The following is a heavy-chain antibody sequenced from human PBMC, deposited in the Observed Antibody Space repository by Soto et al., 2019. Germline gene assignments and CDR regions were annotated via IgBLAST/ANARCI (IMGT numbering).Heavy chain of an antibody. D-gene: IGHD6-19*01. CDR1: GGSFIGYY. V-gene: IGHV4-34*01. Sequence: SLTCAVYGGSFIGYYWSLIRQPPGKVLEWIGEINHSGSTNYNPSLRSRVTISVDTSKNQFSLKLSSVTAADTAVYYCAVSSCWYPFYYYYGMDVWGQGTTVTVSS. J-gene: IGHJ6*02. CDR3: AVSSCWYPFYYYYGMDV. CDR2: INHSGST.